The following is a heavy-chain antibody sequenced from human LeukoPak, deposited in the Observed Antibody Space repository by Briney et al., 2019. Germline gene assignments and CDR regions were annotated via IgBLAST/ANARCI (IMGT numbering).Heavy chain of an antibody. CDR1: RFTFSTYW. CDR2: INSDGSST. J-gene: IGHJ6*03. V-gene: IGHV3-74*01. D-gene: IGHD4-17*01. Sequence: GGSLRLSCAASRFTFSTYWMHWVRQASGKGLVWGSRINSDGSSTGYADSVKGRFTISRDNAKNSLYLQMNSLRAEDTAVYYCARYTVTTILYYYYYMDVWGKGTTVTISS. CDR3: ARYTVTTILYYYYYMDV.